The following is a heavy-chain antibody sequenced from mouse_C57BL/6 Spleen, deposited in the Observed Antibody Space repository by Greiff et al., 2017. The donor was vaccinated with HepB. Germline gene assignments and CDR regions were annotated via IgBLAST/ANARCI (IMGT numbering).Heavy chain of an antibody. CDR1: GFTFSDYG. Sequence: EVQRVESGGGLVKPGGSLKLSCAASGFTFSDYGMHWVRQAPEKGLEWVAYISSGSSTIYYADTVKGRFTISRDNAKNTLFLQMTSLRSEDTAMYYCARTAYYYGSSFDYWGQGTTLTVSS. CDR3: ARTAYYYGSSFDY. D-gene: IGHD1-1*01. CDR2: ISSGSSTI. V-gene: IGHV5-17*01. J-gene: IGHJ2*01.